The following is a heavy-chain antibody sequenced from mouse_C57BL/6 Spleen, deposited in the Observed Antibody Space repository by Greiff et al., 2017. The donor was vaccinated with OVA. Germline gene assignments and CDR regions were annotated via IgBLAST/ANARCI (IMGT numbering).Heavy chain of an antibody. D-gene: IGHD2-3*01. CDR3: ARHDGYYEAMDY. J-gene: IGHJ4*01. V-gene: IGHV2-6-1*01. CDR2: IWSDGST. CDR1: GFSLTSYG. Sequence: QVQLKESGPGLVAPSQSLSITCTVSGFSLTSYGVHWVRQPPGKGLEWLVVIWSDGSTTYNSALKSRLSIRKDNSKSQVFLKMNSLQTDDTAMYYCARHDGYYEAMDYWGQGTSVTVSS.